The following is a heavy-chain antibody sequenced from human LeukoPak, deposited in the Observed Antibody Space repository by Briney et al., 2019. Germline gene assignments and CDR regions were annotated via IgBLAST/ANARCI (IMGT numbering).Heavy chain of an antibody. D-gene: IGHD3-22*01. V-gene: IGHV1-18*01. CDR3: TSGDRYFDSTFDY. J-gene: IGHJ4*02. Sequence: ASVKVSCKASGYIFTDFGVNWARQAPGQGLEWIGWISVYNGNTNYTQKLQDRVTMTTDMSTHTAYMELRSLRSDDTAVYYCTSGDRYFDSTFDYWGRGTLVTVSS. CDR2: ISVYNGNT. CDR1: GYIFTDFG.